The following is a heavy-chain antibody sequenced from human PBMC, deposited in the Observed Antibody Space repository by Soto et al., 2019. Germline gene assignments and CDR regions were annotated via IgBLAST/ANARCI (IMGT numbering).Heavy chain of an antibody. CDR3: ARDHDYYGMDV. CDR1: GGSISSYY. V-gene: IGHV4-4*07. Sequence: XGTLCLTGTVSGGSISSYYWSWIRQPAGKGLEWIGRIYTSGSTNYNPSLKSRVTMSVDTSKNQFSLKLSSVTAADTAVYYCARDHDYYGMDVWGQGTTVTVSS. CDR2: IYTSGST. J-gene: IGHJ6*02.